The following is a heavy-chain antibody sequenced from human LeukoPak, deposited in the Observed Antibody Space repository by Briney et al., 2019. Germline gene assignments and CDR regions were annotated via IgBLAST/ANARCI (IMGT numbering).Heavy chain of an antibody. CDR3: ARRDGYNFYFDY. J-gene: IGHJ4*02. CDR2: VYYSGST. Sequence: SETLSLACTVSGGSISSSDYYWAWIRQPPGKGLEWIGSVYYSGSTHYIPSLKSRVIISVDTSKNQFSLKLNSVTAADTAVYYCARRDGYNFYFDYWAREPWSPSPQ. V-gene: IGHV4-39*01. D-gene: IGHD5-24*01. CDR1: GGSISSSDYY.